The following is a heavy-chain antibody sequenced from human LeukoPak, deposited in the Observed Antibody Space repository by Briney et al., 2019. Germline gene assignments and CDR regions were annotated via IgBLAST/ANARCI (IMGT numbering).Heavy chain of an antibody. J-gene: IGHJ4*02. Sequence: GGSLRLSCAASGFTFSSYWMSWVRQAPGKGLEWLAVVWYDDAVKNYADSVKGRFTISRDNSKNTLFLQMNNLSAEDTAVYYCARDNDYYDLHYWGQGTPVTVSS. CDR1: GFTFSSYW. D-gene: IGHD3-22*01. CDR2: VWYDDAVK. CDR3: ARDNDYYDLHY. V-gene: IGHV3-33*08.